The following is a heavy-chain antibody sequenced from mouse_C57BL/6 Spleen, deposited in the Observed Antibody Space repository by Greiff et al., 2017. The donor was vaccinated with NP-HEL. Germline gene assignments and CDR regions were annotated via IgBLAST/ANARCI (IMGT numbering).Heavy chain of an antibody. J-gene: IGHJ1*03. CDR3: ARRGYDDGDWYFDV. D-gene: IGHD2-2*01. CDR2: IDPSDSYT. CDR1: GYTFTSYW. V-gene: IGHV1-50*01. Sequence: QVQLQQPGAELVKPGASVKLSCKASGYTFTSYWMQWVKQRPGQGLEWIGEIDPSDSYTNYTQKFKGKATLTVDTSSSTAYMQLSSLTSEDAAVYYCARRGYDDGDWYFDVWGTGTTVTVSS.